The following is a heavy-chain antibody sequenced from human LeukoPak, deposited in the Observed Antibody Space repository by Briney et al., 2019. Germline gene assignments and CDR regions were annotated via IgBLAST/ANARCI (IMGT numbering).Heavy chain of an antibody. V-gene: IGHV3-7*01. CDR3: ARGPPYGARCDYLDY. J-gene: IGHJ4*02. CDR2: LKQDGSEK. D-gene: IGHD4/OR15-4a*01. CDR1: AFTFSSYW. Sequence: GGSLRLSCAASAFTFSSYWMSWVRQAPGKGLEWVASLKQDGSEKYHVDSVKGRFTISRDNAKNSLYLQMNSLTAEDTAVYYCARGPPYGARCDYLDYWGQGALVTVSS.